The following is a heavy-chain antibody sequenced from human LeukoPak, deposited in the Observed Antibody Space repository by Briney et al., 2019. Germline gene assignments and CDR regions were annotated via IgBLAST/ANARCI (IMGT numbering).Heavy chain of an antibody. CDR1: GYTFTSYA. J-gene: IGHJ5*02. CDR3: AKEDWGSYRNTGWFDP. D-gene: IGHD3-16*02. CDR2: ISTGGGST. V-gene: IGHV3-23*01. Sequence: SCKASGYTFTSYAMNWVRQAPGKGLEWVSAISTGGGSTYYADSVKGRFTISRDNSKNTLHLQMNSLRAEDTAVYYCAKEDWGSYRNTGWFDPWGQGTLVTVSS.